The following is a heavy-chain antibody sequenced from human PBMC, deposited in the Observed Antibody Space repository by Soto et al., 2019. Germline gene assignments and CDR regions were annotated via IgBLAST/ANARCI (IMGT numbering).Heavy chain of an antibody. Sequence: PGGSLRLSCSASGFTFSSYAMSRVRQAPGKVLEWVSAISGSGGSTYYADSVKGRFTISRDNSKNTLYLQMNSLRAEDTAVYYCAKDLAQVQLERVFDYRGQGTLVSGSS. D-gene: IGHD1-1*01. J-gene: IGHJ4*02. CDR2: ISGSGGST. CDR1: GFTFSSYA. V-gene: IGHV3-23*01. CDR3: AKDLAQVQLERVFDY.